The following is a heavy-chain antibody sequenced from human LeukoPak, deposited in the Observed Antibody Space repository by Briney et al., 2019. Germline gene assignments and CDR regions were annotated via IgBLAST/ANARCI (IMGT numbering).Heavy chain of an antibody. CDR1: GGSISSSSYY. CDR2: IYYSGST. D-gene: IGHD1-7*01. CDR3: ARFILRTITGTTYYFDY. V-gene: IGHV4-39*01. J-gene: IGHJ4*02. Sequence: PSETLSLTCTVSGGSISSSSYYWGWIRQPPGKGLEWIGSIYYSGSTYYNPSLKSRVTISVDTSKNQFSLKLSSVTAADTAVYYCARFILRTITGTTYYFDYWGQGTLVTVSS.